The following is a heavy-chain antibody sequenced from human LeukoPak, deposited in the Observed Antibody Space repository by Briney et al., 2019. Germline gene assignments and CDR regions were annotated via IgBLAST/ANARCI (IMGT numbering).Heavy chain of an antibody. J-gene: IGHJ4*02. CDR1: GGSFSGYY. CDR2: INHSGST. CDR3: ATRVYGDSGPFDN. Sequence: SETLSLTCAVYGGSFSGYYWSWIRQPPGKGLEWIGEINHSGSTNYNPSLKSRVTISVDTSKNQFSLKLSSVTAADTAVYYCATRVYGDSGPFDNWGQGILVAVSS. V-gene: IGHV4-34*01. D-gene: IGHD4-17*01.